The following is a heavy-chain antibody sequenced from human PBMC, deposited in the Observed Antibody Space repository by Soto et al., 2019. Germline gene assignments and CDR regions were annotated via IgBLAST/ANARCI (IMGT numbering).Heavy chain of an antibody. Sequence: SETLSLTCTVSGGSISSYYWSWIRQPPGKGLEWIGYIYYSGSTNYNPSLKSRVTISVDPSKNQFSLKLSSVTAADTAVYYCARGGYGGNSVDYWGQGTLVTVSS. D-gene: IGHD4-17*01. CDR3: ARGGYGGNSVDY. J-gene: IGHJ4*02. CDR2: IYYSGST. V-gene: IGHV4-59*01. CDR1: GGSISSYY.